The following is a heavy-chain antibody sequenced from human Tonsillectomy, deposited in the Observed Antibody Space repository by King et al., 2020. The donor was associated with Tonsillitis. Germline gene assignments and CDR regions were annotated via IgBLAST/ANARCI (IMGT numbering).Heavy chain of an antibody. CDR2: FDPEDGET. J-gene: IGHJ4*02. CDR3: ATLVPAAIYYFDY. Sequence: QLVQSGAEVKKPGASVKVSCNVSGYTLTELSMHWVRQAPGKGLEWMGGFDPEDGETIYTQTFQGRLTMTEDTSADTIYMELSSLRSEDTAVYYCATLVPAAIYYFDYWGQGTLVTVSS. D-gene: IGHD2-2*02. V-gene: IGHV1-24*01. CDR1: GYTLTELS.